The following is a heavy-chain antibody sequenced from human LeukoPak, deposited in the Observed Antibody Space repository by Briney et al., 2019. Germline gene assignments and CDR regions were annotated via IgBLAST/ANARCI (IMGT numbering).Heavy chain of an antibody. CDR2: IYYSGST. Sequence: SETLSLTCTVSGGSISSSSYYWGWIRQPPGKGLEWIGSIYYSGSTYYNPSLKSRVTISVDTSKNQFSLKPSSVTAADTAVYYCARHGEVVIAYDYWGQGTLVTVSS. CDR3: ARHGEVVIAYDY. D-gene: IGHD2-21*01. CDR1: GGSISSSSYY. J-gene: IGHJ4*02. V-gene: IGHV4-39*01.